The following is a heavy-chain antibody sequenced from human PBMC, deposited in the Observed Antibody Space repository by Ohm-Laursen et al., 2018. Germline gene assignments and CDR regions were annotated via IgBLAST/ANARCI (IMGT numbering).Heavy chain of an antibody. V-gene: IGHV2-70*11. CDR2: IDWDDDK. Sequence: TLSLTCSVSGGSISSYFWSWIRQPPGKALEWLARIDWDDDKYYSTSLKTRLTISKDTSKNQVVLTMTNMDPVDTATYYCARITGTRYYFDYWGQGTLVTVSS. CDR1: GGSISSYF. D-gene: IGHD1-1*01. CDR3: ARITGTRYYFDY. J-gene: IGHJ4*02.